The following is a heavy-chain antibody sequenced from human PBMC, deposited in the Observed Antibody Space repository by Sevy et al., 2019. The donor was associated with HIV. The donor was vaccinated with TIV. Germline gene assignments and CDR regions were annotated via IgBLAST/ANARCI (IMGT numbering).Heavy chain of an antibody. CDR2: ISYDVINK. J-gene: IGHJ3*02. CDR1: GFTFSNYA. CDR3: ARLPPTRAFDI. D-gene: IGHD1-1*01. Sequence: GGSLRLSCAASGFTFSNYAMHWVRQTPGKGLEWLAVISYDVINKYYADSVKGRFTISRDNSKNTLYLQMNSLTTEGTAVYYCARLPPTRAFDIWGQGTLVTVSS. V-gene: IGHV3-30*04.